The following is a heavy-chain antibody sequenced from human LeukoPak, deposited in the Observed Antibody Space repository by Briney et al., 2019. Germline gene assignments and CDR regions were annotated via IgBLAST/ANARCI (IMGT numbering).Heavy chain of an antibody. CDR3: AHYGVNSEGY. J-gene: IGHJ4*02. CDR2: IDNDGSTT. D-gene: IGHD4-23*01. V-gene: IGHV3-74*01. CDR1: GFTFSSYW. Sequence: GGSLRLSCAASGFTFSSYWMDWVRQAAGKGLEWVSRIDNDGSTTNYAGSVQGRFTISRDNAKNTLYLQINSLGAEDTAVYYCAHYGVNSEGYWGQGTLVTVSS.